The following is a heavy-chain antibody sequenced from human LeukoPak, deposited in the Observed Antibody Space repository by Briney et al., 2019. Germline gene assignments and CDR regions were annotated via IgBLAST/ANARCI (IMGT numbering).Heavy chain of an antibody. D-gene: IGHD4-23*01. Sequence: PSETLSLICTVSGGSISSSNYYWGWIRQPPGKGLEWIGSIYYSGSTYCNPSLKSRVTISVDTSKRQFSLKLNSVTAADTAVYYCARHSSMTTAVFDYWGQGTLVTVSS. V-gene: IGHV4-39*01. CDR2: IYYSGST. CDR1: GGSISSSNYY. J-gene: IGHJ4*02. CDR3: ARHSSMTTAVFDY.